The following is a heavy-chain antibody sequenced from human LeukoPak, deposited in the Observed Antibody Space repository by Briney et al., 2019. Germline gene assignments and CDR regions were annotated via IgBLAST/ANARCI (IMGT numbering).Heavy chain of an antibody. J-gene: IGHJ5*02. V-gene: IGHV3-13*01. CDR2: IGTTDNT. CDR3: ARVPTNSWYNWFDP. CDR1: GFAFSIYD. Sequence: GGSLRLSCAASGFAFSIYDMHWVRQPTGKGLEWVSAIGTTDNTYYIDSVKGRFTISRENAKNSLYLQMNSLRAEDTAICYCARVPTNSWYNWFDPWGQGTLVTVSS. D-gene: IGHD2-8*01.